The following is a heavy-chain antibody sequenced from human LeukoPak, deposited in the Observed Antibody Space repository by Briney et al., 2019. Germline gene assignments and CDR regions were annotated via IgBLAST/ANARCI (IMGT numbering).Heavy chain of an antibody. Sequence: PGGSLRLSCAASGFTFSSYGMHLVRQAPGKGLEWVAVIWYDGSNKYYADSVKGRFTISRDNSKNTLYLQMNSLRAEDTAVYYCARDSAQYYYDSSGYLDYWGQGTLVTVSS. CDR1: GFTFSSYG. CDR3: ARDSAQYYYDSSGYLDY. V-gene: IGHV3-33*01. D-gene: IGHD3-22*01. CDR2: IWYDGSNK. J-gene: IGHJ4*02.